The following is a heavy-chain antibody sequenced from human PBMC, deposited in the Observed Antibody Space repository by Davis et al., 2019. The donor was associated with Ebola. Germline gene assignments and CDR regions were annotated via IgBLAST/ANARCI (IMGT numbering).Heavy chain of an antibody. CDR1: GGSISSYY. CDR2: IYHSGST. CDR3: AREERGYSYGYSFV. D-gene: IGHD5-18*01. Sequence: PSETLSLTCTVPGGSISSYYWSWIRQPPGKGLEWIGSIYHSGSTYYNPSLKSRVNISVETSKNQFSLKLSSVTAADTAVYYCAREERGYSYGYSFVWGQGTLVTVSS. V-gene: IGHV4-59*04. J-gene: IGHJ4*02.